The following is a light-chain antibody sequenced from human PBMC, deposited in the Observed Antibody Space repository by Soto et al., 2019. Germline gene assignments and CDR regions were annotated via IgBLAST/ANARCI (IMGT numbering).Light chain of an antibody. CDR1: HNVNSN. J-gene: IGKJ2*01. CDR2: GAS. CDR3: QQYDNWYP. V-gene: IGKV3-15*01. Sequence: EVLRTQLPATLSLYPGERATLSCRARHNVNSNLAWYQQKLGQAPRLLIYGASTRATDVPARFSGSGSGTDFTLTISILQSEEYAVYYCQQYDNWYPFGPGTKLAIK.